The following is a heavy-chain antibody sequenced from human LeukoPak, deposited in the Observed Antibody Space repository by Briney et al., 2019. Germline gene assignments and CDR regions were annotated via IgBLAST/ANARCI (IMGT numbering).Heavy chain of an antibody. J-gene: IGHJ4*02. CDR1: GGTFSRHA. V-gene: IGHV1-69*13. CDR3: VRDGSYYDSSGYYYLY. CDR2: ITPMFGTA. Sequence: SVKVSCKTSGGTFSRHAISWVRQAPGQGLEWMGGITPMFGTANYAQKFQGRVTVTADESTSTAYMELSSLRSEDTAVYYCVRDGSYYDSSGYYYLYWGQGTLVTVSS. D-gene: IGHD3-22*01.